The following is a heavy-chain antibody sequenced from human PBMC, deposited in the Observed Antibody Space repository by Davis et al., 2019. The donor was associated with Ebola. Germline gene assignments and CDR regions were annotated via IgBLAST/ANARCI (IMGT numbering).Heavy chain of an antibody. Sequence: LRLSCAVSGGSISSGGYSWSWIRQPPGKGLEWIGYIYHSGSTYYNPSLKSRVTISVDRSKNQFSLKLSSVTAADTAVYYCARGRYAGYCSSTSCYRGLYDWGQGTLVTVSS. V-gene: IGHV4-30-2*01. CDR2: IYHSGST. CDR1: GGSISSGGYS. CDR3: ARGRYAGYCSSTSCYRGLYD. J-gene: IGHJ4*02. D-gene: IGHD2-2*02.